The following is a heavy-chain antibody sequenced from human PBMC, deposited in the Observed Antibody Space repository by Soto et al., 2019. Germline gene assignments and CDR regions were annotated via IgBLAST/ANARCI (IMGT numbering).Heavy chain of an antibody. Sequence: QVQLVQSGAEVKKPGSSVKASCKASGGTFSTYAFSWVRQAPGQGLEWMGGIIPIFGTTNYAQKFQGRVTITADESTSTAYMEPSSLRSEDTAVYYCATIPKPSYYDTRPPYFFDYWGQGTLVTVSS. CDR2: IIPIFGTT. CDR3: ATIPKPSYYDTRPPYFFDY. V-gene: IGHV1-69*01. CDR1: GGTFSTYA. J-gene: IGHJ4*02. D-gene: IGHD3-22*01.